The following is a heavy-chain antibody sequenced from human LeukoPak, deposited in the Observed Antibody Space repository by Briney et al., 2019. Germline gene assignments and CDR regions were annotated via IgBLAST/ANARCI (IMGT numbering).Heavy chain of an antibody. V-gene: IGHV1-2*02. Sequence: EASVKVSCKTSGYTFTDYYIHWVRKAPGQGLEWMGRVNPRRGDTSFARKFQGRVTMSSDTSISTVYMDLSSLRSDDTAVYFCAKAARSSDTSVFRFLEWLLTDWGQGTLVIVSS. J-gene: IGHJ4*02. CDR1: GYTFTDYY. D-gene: IGHD3-3*01. CDR2: VNPRRGDT. CDR3: AKAARSSDTSVFRFLEWLLTD.